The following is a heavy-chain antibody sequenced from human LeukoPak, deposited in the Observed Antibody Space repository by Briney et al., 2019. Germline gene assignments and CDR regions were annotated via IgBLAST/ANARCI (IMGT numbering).Heavy chain of an antibody. J-gene: IGHJ4*02. CDR2: ISGSGGST. D-gene: IGHD5-18*01. CDR3: AKETNTAMVRY. V-gene: IGHV3-23*01. Sequence: GGSLRPSCAAAGLSFSSYDMYWVRQAPGKGLEWVSAISGSGGSTYYADSVKGRFTISRDNSKNTLYLQMNSLRAEDTAVYYCAKETNTAMVRYWGQGTLVTVSS. CDR1: GLSFSSYD.